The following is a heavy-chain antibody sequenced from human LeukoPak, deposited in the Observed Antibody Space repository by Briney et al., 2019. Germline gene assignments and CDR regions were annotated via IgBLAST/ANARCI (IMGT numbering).Heavy chain of an antibody. Sequence: PGGSLRLSCAAFGFIVSSNYMSWVRQAPGKGLEWVSVMRSGGTTSYADSVKGRFTISRDSSKNMLYLQMNSLRAEDTAMYYCARGPHSYTSRYFDKPSDHWGQGTLVIVSS. V-gene: IGHV3-53*01. D-gene: IGHD3-9*01. CDR1: GFIVSSNY. CDR3: ARGPHSYTSRYFDKPSDH. J-gene: IGHJ4*02. CDR2: MRSGGTT.